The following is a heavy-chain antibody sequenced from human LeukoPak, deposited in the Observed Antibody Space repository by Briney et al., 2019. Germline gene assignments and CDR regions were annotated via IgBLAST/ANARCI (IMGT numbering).Heavy chain of an antibody. CDR3: ARFPRYHFWS. CDR2: IYYSGST. CDR1: GGSFSINDYY. V-gene: IGHV4-39*01. D-gene: IGHD3-3*01. J-gene: IGHJ4*02. Sequence: NPSETLSLTCTVSGGSFSINDYYWGWIRQPPGKGLEWIGNIYYSGSTYYNPSLKSRVTISVDTSKNQFSLKLSSVTAADTAVYYCARFPRYHFWSWGQGTLVTVSS.